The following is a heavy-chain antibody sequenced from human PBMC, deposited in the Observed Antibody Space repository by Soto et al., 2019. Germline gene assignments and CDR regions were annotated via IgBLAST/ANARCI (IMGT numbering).Heavy chain of an antibody. CDR1: VFTFSNAW. Sequence: GGSLRLSCASSVFTFSNAWMRWVRQAPGNGLEWVGRIKSKTDGGTTDYAAPVKGRFTISRDDSKNTLYLQMNSLKTEDTAVYYCTTDVGITIFGVVSLRDVWGQGTTVTVSS. V-gene: IGHV3-15*01. CDR2: IKSKTDGGTT. CDR3: TTDVGITIFGVVSLRDV. D-gene: IGHD3-3*01. J-gene: IGHJ6*02.